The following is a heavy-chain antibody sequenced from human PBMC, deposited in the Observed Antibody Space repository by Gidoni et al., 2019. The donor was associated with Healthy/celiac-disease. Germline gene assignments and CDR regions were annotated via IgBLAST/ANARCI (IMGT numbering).Heavy chain of an antibody. Sequence: QVQLQEQGPGLVKRSETPALTCNGSGGSIRSYFWSWIRQPPGKGLEWIGYIYCSVSTNSTPSLESRVTISVDTSRIQFSLKLSSVTAAATAVYYCARAHRSSWEKYICFDPWGQGTLVTVSS. D-gene: IGHD6-13*01. V-gene: IGHV4-59*01. CDR3: ARAHRSSWEKYICFDP. CDR2: IYCSVST. J-gene: IGHJ5*02. CDR1: GGSIRSYF.